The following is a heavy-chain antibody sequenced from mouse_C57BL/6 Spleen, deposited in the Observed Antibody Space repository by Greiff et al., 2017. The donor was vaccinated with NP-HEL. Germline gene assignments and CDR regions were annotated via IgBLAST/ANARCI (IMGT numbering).Heavy chain of an antibody. CDR3: ARFRYGSSLDY. D-gene: IGHD1-1*01. CDR2: IYPGDGDT. Sequence: VKLQQSGAELVKPGASVKISCKASGYAFSSYWMNWVKQRPGKGLEWIGQIYPGDGDTNYNGKFKGKATLTADKSSSTAYMQLSSLTSEDAAVYFCARFRYGSSLDYWGQGTTLTVSS. J-gene: IGHJ2*01. V-gene: IGHV1-80*01. CDR1: GYAFSSYW.